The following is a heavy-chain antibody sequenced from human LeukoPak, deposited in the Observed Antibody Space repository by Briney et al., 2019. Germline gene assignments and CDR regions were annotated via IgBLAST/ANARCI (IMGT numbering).Heavy chain of an antibody. CDR1: GFTFSSYS. J-gene: IGHJ4*02. D-gene: IGHD3-10*01. CDR2: ISSSSSTI. CDR3: AGYGSGSF. Sequence: GGSLRLSCAASGFTFSSYSMNWVRQAPGKGLEWVSYISSSSSTIYYADSVKGRFTISRDNAKNSLYLQMNSLRAEDTAVYCCAGYGSGSFWGQGTLVTVSS. V-gene: IGHV3-48*04.